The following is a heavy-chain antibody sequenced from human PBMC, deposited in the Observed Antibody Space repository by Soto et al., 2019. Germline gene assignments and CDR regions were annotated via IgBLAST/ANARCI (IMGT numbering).Heavy chain of an antibody. J-gene: IGHJ4*02. D-gene: IGHD4-17*01. CDR1: GGSIPNYY. V-gene: IGHV4-59*12. CDR3: ARSQTTVTSYDY. CDR2: IYHSGST. Sequence: SETLSLTCTVSGGSIPNYYCSWVRQPPGKGLEWIGYIYHSGSTYYNPSLKSRVTISVDRSKNQFSLKLSSVTAADTAVYYCARSQTTVTSYDYWGQGTLVTVSS.